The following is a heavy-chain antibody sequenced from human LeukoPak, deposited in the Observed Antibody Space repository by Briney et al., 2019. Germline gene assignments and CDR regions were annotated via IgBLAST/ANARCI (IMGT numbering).Heavy chain of an antibody. D-gene: IGHD3-10*01. J-gene: IGHJ4*02. V-gene: IGHV3-30*04. Sequence: GRSLRLSCAASGFTFSSYAMHWVRQAPGKGLEWVAVISYDGSNKYYADSVKGRFTISRDNSKNTLYLQMNSLRAEDTAVYYCAKIYGSGSLWYYFDYWGQGTLVTVSS. CDR1: GFTFSSYA. CDR3: AKIYGSGSLWYYFDY. CDR2: ISYDGSNK.